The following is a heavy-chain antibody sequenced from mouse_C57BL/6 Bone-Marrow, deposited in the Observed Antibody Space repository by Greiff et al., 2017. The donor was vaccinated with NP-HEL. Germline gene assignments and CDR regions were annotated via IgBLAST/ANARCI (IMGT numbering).Heavy chain of an antibody. J-gene: IGHJ4*01. Sequence: DVKLVESEGGLVQPGSSMKLSCTASGFTFSDYYMAWVRQVPEKGLEWVANINYDGSSTYYLDSLKSRFIISRDNAKNILYLQMRSLKSEDTATYYCAREWGLRRRTYAMDYWGQGTSVTVSS. D-gene: IGHD2-4*01. V-gene: IGHV5-16*01. CDR3: AREWGLRRRTYAMDY. CDR1: GFTFSDYY. CDR2: INYDGSST.